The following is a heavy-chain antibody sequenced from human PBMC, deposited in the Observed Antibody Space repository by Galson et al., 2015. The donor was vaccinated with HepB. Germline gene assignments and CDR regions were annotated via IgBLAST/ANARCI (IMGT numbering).Heavy chain of an antibody. V-gene: IGHV3-23*01. Sequence: SLRLSCAASGFTFSRYAMSWVRQAPGKGLEWVSAISGSGDSTYYADSLKGRFTISRDNSKNTLYLQMNSLRAEDTAVYYCARELGAAHSYFGLWGRGTPVTASS. CDR1: GFTFSRYA. CDR3: ARELGAAHSYFGL. J-gene: IGHJ2*01. CDR2: ISGSGDST. D-gene: IGHD1-26*01.